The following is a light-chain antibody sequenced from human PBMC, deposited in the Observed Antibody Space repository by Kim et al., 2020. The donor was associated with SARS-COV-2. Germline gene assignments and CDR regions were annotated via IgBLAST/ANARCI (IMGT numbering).Light chain of an antibody. Sequence: EIVLTQSPGTLSLSPGETATLSCRASQTIRSNFLAWYQQKPGQAPRLVMFGASSRAAGIPERFSGSESGADFSLTISRLEPEDFAVYYCQQYGSSPYTFGQGTKLE. CDR3: QQYGSSPYT. CDR2: GAS. J-gene: IGKJ2*01. V-gene: IGKV3-20*01. CDR1: QTIRSNF.